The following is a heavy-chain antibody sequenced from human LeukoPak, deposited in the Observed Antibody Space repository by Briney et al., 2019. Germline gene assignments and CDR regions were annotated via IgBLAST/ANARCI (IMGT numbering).Heavy chain of an antibody. J-gene: IGHJ3*02. D-gene: IGHD6-13*01. CDR1: GFTFRSHW. CDR3: ARDSEHSSSFAFDI. CDR2: INQDGSEK. Sequence: GESLLLSCAASGFTFRSHWMSWVRQAPGKGLEWVANINQDGSEKHYVDYVKGRFTISRDNAKSPLYLQMNSLRAEDTAMYYCARDSEHSSSFAFDIWGQGTMVTVSS. V-gene: IGHV3-7*01.